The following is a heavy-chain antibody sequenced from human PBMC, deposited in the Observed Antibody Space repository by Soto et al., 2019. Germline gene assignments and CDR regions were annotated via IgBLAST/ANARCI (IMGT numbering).Heavy chain of an antibody. CDR1: GGSISSGGYS. CDR2: IYHIGST. J-gene: IGHJ4*02. CDR3: AAGGGLPRYY. V-gene: IGHV4-30-2*01. D-gene: IGHD5-12*01. Sequence: QLQLQESGSGLVKPSQTLSLTCAVSGGSISSGGYSWSWIRQPPGKGLEWIGYIYHIGSTYYNPCTKRGITLSVDMSKNQLSLQLSSVTAADAAVYYCAAGGGLPRYYWGQGTLVTVSS.